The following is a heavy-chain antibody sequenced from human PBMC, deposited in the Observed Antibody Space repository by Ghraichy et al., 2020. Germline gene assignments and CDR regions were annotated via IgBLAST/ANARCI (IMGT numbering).Heavy chain of an antibody. CDR3: ALGRSYYEKQRRPVDY. Sequence: GGSLRLSCAASGFTFSSYAMSWVRQAPGKGLEWVSAISGSGGSTYYADSVKGRFTISRDNSKNTLYLQMNSLRAEDTAVYYCALGRSYYEKQRRPVDYWGQGTLVTVSS. J-gene: IGHJ4*02. V-gene: IGHV3-23*01. D-gene: IGHD1-26*01. CDR2: ISGSGGST. CDR1: GFTFSSYA.